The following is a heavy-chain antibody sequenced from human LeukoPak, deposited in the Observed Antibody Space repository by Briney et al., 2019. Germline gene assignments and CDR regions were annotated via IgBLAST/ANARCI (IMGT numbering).Heavy chain of an antibody. V-gene: IGHV4-59*08. CDR1: GGSISSYY. CDR2: IYYSGST. J-gene: IGHJ4*02. CDR3: ARDNLYGDLDY. D-gene: IGHD4-17*01. Sequence: SETLSLTCTVSGGSISSYYWSWIRQPPGKGLEWIGYIYYSGSTNYSPSLKSRVTISVDTSKNQFSLKLSSVTAADTAVYYCARDNLYGDLDYWGQGTLVTVSS.